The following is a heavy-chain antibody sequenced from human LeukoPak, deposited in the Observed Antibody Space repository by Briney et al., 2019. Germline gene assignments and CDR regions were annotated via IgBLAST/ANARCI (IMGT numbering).Heavy chain of an antibody. Sequence: ASVKVSCKASGYTFTSYGISRVRQAPGQGLEWMGWISAYNGNTNYAQKLQGRVTMTTDTSTSTAYMELRSLRSDDTAVYYCARGLSILRYFDPNPLDAFDIWGQGTMVTVSS. CDR1: GYTFTSYG. D-gene: IGHD3-9*01. CDR2: ISAYNGNT. V-gene: IGHV1-18*01. J-gene: IGHJ3*02. CDR3: ARGLSILRYFDPNPLDAFDI.